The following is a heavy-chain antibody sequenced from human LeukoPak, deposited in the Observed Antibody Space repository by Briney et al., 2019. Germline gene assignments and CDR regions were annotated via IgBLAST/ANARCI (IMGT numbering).Heavy chain of an antibody. Sequence: SETLSLTCGVSGGSVISTNWWTWVRQPPGKGLEWIGEVHLDGRTNYNPSLESRLTISVDLSENHVSLKLTSVTTADTAVYYCAREGGFYRPLDYSGQGTLVTVSS. CDR3: AREGGFYRPLDY. CDR1: GGSVISTNW. V-gene: IGHV4-4*02. D-gene: IGHD3-3*01. J-gene: IGHJ4*02. CDR2: VHLDGRT.